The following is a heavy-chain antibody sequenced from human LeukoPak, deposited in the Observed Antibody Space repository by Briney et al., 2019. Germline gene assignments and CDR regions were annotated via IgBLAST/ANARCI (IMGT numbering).Heavy chain of an antibody. D-gene: IGHD3-3*01. CDR3: AKVSRVGYYDFWSGYSRVFDP. CDR1: GFTFSSYA. V-gene: IGHV3-23*01. J-gene: IGHJ5*02. CDR2: ISGSGGST. Sequence: GGPLRLSCAASGFTFSSYAMSWVRQAPGKGLEWVSAISGSGGSTYYADSVKGRFTISRDNSKNTLYLQMNSLRAEDTAVYYCAKVSRVGYYDFWSGYSRVFDPWGQGTLVTVSS.